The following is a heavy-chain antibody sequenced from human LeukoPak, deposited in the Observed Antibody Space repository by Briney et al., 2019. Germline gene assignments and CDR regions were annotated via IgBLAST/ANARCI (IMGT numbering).Heavy chain of an antibody. V-gene: IGHV3-23*01. CDR1: GFTFSSSA. Sequence: HPGGSLRLSCAASGFTFSSSAMSWVRQAPGKGLEWVSAISGSGGSTYYADSVKGRFTISRDNSKNTLYLQMNSLRAEDTAVYYCVHGGGKPDDAFDIWGQGTMVTVSS. CDR2: ISGSGGST. D-gene: IGHD4-23*01. J-gene: IGHJ3*02. CDR3: VHGGGKPDDAFDI.